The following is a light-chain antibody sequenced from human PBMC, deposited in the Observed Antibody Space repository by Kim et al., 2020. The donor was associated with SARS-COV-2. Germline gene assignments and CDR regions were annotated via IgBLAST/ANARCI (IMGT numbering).Light chain of an antibody. Sequence: PTATITCTGNSNNVGYQGAAWLQQHQGHPPKVVSYRNYGRPSGISERFSASRSGDTASLTITGLQPEDEADYYCSAWDNSLTAWVFGGGTQLTVL. V-gene: IGLV10-54*04. CDR3: SAWDNSLTAWV. CDR1: SNNVGYQG. J-gene: IGLJ3*02. CDR2: RNY.